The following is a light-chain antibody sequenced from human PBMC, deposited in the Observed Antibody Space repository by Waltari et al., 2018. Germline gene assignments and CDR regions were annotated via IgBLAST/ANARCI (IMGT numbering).Light chain of an antibody. Sequence: DIVLTQSPDSLAVSLGERATINCKSSQSVLYSSTNKNYLAWYQQKPGQPPKLLIYWASTPDSGVPDRFSGSGSGADFTLTISILQAEDVAVYYCQQYYSTPPITFGQGTRLEIK. CDR2: WAS. J-gene: IGKJ5*01. CDR3: QQYYSTPPIT. V-gene: IGKV4-1*01. CDR1: QSVLYSSTNKNY.